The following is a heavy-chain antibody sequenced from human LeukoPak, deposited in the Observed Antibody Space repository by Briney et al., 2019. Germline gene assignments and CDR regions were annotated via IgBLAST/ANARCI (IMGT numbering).Heavy chain of an antibody. Sequence: PGGSLRLSCAASGFTFNTYAMNWVRQAPGKGLEWVSRISGSGGSTYYADSVKGRFTISRDNAKNSLYLQMNSLRAEDTAVYYCARGGSGYRDAFDIWGQGTMVTVSS. CDR1: GFTFNTYA. J-gene: IGHJ3*02. D-gene: IGHD5-12*01. CDR3: ARGGSGYRDAFDI. V-gene: IGHV3-23*01. CDR2: ISGSGGST.